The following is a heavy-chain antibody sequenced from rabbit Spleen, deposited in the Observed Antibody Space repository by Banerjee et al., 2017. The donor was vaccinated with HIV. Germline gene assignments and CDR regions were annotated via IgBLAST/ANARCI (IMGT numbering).Heavy chain of an antibody. D-gene: IGHD3-1*01. J-gene: IGHJ4*01. CDR1: GFSFNSGYD. V-gene: IGHV1S43*01. CDR3: VRDTWNFNL. Sequence: QSLEESGGGLVKPGASLTLTCKASGFSFNSGYDMCWVRQAPGKGLELIGCIYVNSGSTWYASWVNGRFTISRSTSLNTVDLKMTSLTAADTATYFCVRDTWNFNLWGQGTLVTVS. CDR2: IYVNSGST.